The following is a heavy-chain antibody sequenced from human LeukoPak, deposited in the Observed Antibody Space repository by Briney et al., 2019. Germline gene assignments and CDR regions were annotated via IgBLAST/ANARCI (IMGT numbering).Heavy chain of an antibody. D-gene: IGHD6-13*01. CDR3: ARGGYSSSLHAGVDY. CDR1: GGSISSGSYY. CDR2: IYTSGST. J-gene: IGHJ4*02. V-gene: IGHV4-61*02. Sequence: SETLSVICTVSGGSISSGSYYWSWIRQPAGKGLEWIGRIYTSGSTNYNPSLKSRATISVDTSKNQFSLKLSSVTAADTAVYYCARGGYSSSLHAGVDYWGQGTLVTVSS.